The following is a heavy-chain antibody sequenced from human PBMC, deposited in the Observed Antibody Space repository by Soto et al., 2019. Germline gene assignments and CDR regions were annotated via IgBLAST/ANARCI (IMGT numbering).Heavy chain of an antibody. Sequence: PGRSLRLSCAASGFTFSSYSMNWVRQAPGKGLEWVSSISSSSSYIYYADSVKGRFTISRDNAKNTLYLQMNSLRAEDTAVYYCAKILRYFDWLFEGDAFDIWGQGTMVTVSS. V-gene: IGHV3-21*04. CDR1: GFTFSSYS. D-gene: IGHD3-9*01. J-gene: IGHJ3*02. CDR2: ISSSSSYI. CDR3: AKILRYFDWLFEGDAFDI.